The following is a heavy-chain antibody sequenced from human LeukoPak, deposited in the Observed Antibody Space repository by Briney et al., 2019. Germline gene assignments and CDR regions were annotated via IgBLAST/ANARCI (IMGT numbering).Heavy chain of an antibody. CDR2: IHPSGTT. D-gene: IGHD6-19*01. J-gene: IGHJ4*02. V-gene: IGHV4-4*07. CDR3: ARETEVPGGRSWDF. CDR1: GGSISSYY. Sequence: PSETLSLTCTVSGGSISSYYWTCIRQPAGKGLECIGRIHPSGTTNHNPSLKSRVIMSLDMSNNQISLKVRSVTAADTAVYYCARETEVPGGRSWDFWGQGTLVTVSS.